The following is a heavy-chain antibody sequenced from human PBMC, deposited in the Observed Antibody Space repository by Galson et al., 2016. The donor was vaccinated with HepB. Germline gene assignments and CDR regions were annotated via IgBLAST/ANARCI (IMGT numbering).Heavy chain of an antibody. D-gene: IGHD3-16*01. CDR2: INPNSGDT. J-gene: IGHJ4*02. V-gene: IGHV1-2*02. CDR1: GYTFTGYY. Sequence: SVKVSCKASGYTFTGYYLHWVRQAPGQGLEWMGWINPNSGDTNYAQKFQGRVMLTRDTSTTTAYMDVRRLISDDTAVYFCARGGPEHLPLGQLRPGLDNWGQGTLVTVSS. CDR3: ARGGPEHLPLGQLRPGLDN.